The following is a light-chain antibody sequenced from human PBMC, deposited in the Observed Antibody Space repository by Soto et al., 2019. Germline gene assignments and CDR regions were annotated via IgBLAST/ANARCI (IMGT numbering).Light chain of an antibody. CDR2: CVS. J-gene: IGKJ4*01. V-gene: IGKV3-20*01. CDR3: QQYGSTPIT. Sequence: EIVLTQSPGTRSLSPGEGVTLSCRASQSVTSNNLAWYQQRPGQAPRLVIYCVSTRATGIPDRFSGSGSGTDFTLTINRLEPEDFAVYYCQQYGSTPITFGGGTRVDIK. CDR1: QSVTSNN.